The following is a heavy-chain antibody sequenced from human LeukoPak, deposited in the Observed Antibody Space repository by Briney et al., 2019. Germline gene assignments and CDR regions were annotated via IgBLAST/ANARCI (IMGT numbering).Heavy chain of an antibody. Sequence: GESLKISCNGSKDTFDNYWIGWVRQMPGKGLEWMGIIYPGDSDTRYSPSFQGQVTISADKSISTAYLQWSSLKASDTAMYYCARPTQSRPGKPKGDAFDIWGQGTMVTVSS. CDR2: IYPGDSDT. V-gene: IGHV5-51*01. CDR3: ARPTQSRPGKPKGDAFDI. J-gene: IGHJ3*02. CDR1: KDTFDNYW. D-gene: IGHD4-23*01.